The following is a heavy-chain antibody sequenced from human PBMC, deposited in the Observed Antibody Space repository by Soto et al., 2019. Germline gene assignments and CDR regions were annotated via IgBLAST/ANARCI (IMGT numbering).Heavy chain of an antibody. V-gene: IGHV3-74*01. CDR3: VKVLARGVGVPRFYFDS. CDR1: GFTFSNSW. Sequence: GSLRLSCAASGFTFSNSWMHWVRQVSGKGLEWVSRINADGTSTSYADSVKGRFTISRDNAKNTLYLHVNSLRAEDTAVYYCVKVLARGVGVPRFYFDSWGQGALVTVSS. CDR2: INADGTST. D-gene: IGHD2-2*01. J-gene: IGHJ4*02.